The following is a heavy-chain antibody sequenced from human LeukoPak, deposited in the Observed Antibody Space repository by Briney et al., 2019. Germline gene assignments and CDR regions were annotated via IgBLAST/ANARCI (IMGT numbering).Heavy chain of an antibody. D-gene: IGHD1-7*01. CDR2: IRFDGSDK. V-gene: IGHV3-30*02. CDR1: GFTFSGYG. CDR3: ARDDGKLIDY. Sequence: GGSLRLSCAASGFTFSGYGMHWVRQVPGKGLQWVALIRFDGSDKYYADSVKGRFTISRDNSKNTMSLQMNSLRAEDTAVYYCARDDGKLIDYWGQGTLVTVSS. J-gene: IGHJ4*02.